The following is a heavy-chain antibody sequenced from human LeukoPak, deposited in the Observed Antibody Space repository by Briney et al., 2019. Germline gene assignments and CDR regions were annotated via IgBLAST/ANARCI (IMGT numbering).Heavy chain of an antibody. CDR3: ARDRDWLPEA. J-gene: IGHJ5*02. CDR2: IKEDGTET. V-gene: IGHV3-7*01. Sequence: GGSLRLSCVVSGLTFSNCRMTWVRQAPGRGLEWVANIKEDGTETSYVGSVKGRFTVSRDNAKNSLYLQMNSLRDDDTAVYYCARDRDWLPEAWGQGTLVTVSS. D-gene: IGHD3-9*01. CDR1: GLTFSNCR.